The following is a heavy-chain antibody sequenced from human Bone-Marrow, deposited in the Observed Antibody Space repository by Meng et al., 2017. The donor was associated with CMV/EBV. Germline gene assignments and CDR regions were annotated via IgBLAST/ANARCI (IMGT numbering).Heavy chain of an antibody. J-gene: IGHJ5*02. D-gene: IGHD1-7*01. CDR3: ARGYNWNYWDWSDP. Sequence: VYGGSFSGYYWSWIRQPPGKGLEWIGEINHSGSTNYNPSLKSRVTISVDTSKNQFSLKLSSVTAADTAVYYCARGYNWNYWDWSDPWGQGTLVTVSS. CDR1: GGSFSGYY. V-gene: IGHV4-34*01. CDR2: INHSGST.